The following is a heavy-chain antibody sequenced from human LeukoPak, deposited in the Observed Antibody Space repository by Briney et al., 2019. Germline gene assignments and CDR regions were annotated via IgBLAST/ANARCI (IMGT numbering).Heavy chain of an antibody. CDR1: EYSLSDLS. CDR3: AADRVYRSSGRSWGFFDY. D-gene: IGHD6-19*01. J-gene: IGHJ4*02. Sequence: ASVKVSCKISEYSLSDLSIHWVRAAPGEGLEGMGGFDSENNKMVYSQKFQGRVTMTEDTSADTAYMELTSLRSEDTAVYFCAADRVYRSSGRSWGFFDYWGQGTLVIVSS. V-gene: IGHV1-24*01. CDR2: FDSENNKM.